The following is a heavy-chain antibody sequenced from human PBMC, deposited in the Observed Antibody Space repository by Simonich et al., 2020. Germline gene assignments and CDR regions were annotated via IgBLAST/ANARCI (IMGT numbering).Heavy chain of an antibody. V-gene: IGHV4-59*08. Sequence: QVQLQESGPGLVKPSETLSLTCTVSGGSISSYYWSWIRQPPGKGLEWIGYIYYSGSTNSNPSLKRGVTISVDTSKNQFSLKLSSVTAADTAVYYCASRGWSGYYDYWGQGTLVTVSS. D-gene: IGHD3-3*01. CDR2: IYYSGST. J-gene: IGHJ4*02. CDR3: ASRGWSGYYDY. CDR1: GGSISSYY.